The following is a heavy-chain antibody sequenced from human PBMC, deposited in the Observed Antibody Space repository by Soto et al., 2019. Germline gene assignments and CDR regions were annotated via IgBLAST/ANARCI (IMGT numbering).Heavy chain of an antibody. Sequence: ASVKVSCKASGYTFTSYGISWVRQAPGQGLEWMGWISAYNGNTNYAQKLQGRVTMTTDTSTSTAYMELRSLRSDDTAVYYCARGRFTYYYGSGSSLALDDWGQGTLVTVSS. CDR1: GYTFTSYG. CDR2: ISAYNGNT. D-gene: IGHD3-10*01. V-gene: IGHV1-18*01. J-gene: IGHJ4*02. CDR3: ARGRFTYYYGSGSSLALDD.